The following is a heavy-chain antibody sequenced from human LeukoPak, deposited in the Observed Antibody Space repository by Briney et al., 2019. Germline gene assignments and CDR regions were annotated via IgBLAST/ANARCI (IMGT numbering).Heavy chain of an antibody. CDR2: ISAYNGNT. CDR1: GYTFTSYG. V-gene: IGHV1-18*01. J-gene: IGHJ6*02. Sequence: GASVKVSCKASGYTFTSYGISWVRQAPGQGLEWMGWISAYNGNTNYAQKLQGRVTMTTDTSTSTAYMELRSLRSDDTAVYYCARFLAADRTYYYGMDVWGQGTTVTVSS. CDR3: ARFLAADRTYYYGMDV. D-gene: IGHD6-13*01.